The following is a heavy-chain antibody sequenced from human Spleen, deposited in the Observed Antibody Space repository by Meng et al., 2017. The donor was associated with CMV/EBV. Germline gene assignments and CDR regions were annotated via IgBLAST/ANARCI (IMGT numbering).Heavy chain of an antibody. CDR3: ARRERGILWYRFDP. Sequence: ASGGTFSSYAIGWVRQAPGQGLEWMGGIIPIFGTANYAQKFQGRVTITTDESTSTAYMELSSLRSEDTAVYYCARRERGILWYRFDPWGQGTLVTVSS. CDR1: GGTFSSYA. CDR2: IIPIFGTA. D-gene: IGHD2-21*01. V-gene: IGHV1-69*05. J-gene: IGHJ5*02.